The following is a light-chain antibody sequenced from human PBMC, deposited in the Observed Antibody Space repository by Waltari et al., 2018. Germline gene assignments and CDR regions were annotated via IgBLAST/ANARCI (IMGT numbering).Light chain of an antibody. CDR2: ASS. CDR3: QQSYSTPYT. V-gene: IGKV1-39*01. CDR1: QSISTF. J-gene: IGKJ2*01. Sequence: DIQMTQSPSSLSASVGDRVTITCRASQSISTFLIWYQQNPTKAPKLLIYASSTLQSGVPYRFTGSGSGTDFTLTISCLQPEDFATYYCQQSYSTPYTFGQGTQVDIK.